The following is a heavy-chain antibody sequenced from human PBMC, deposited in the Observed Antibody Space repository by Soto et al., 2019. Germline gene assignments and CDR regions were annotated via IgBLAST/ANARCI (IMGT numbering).Heavy chain of an antibody. Sequence: QVQLQQSGPGLVKPSQTLSLTCAISGDSVSSNSAAWNWIRQSPSRGLEWLGRTSYRSKWDHDYAVSVXSRXXIXADTSKNQFALQLNSVTPEDTAVYYCARGGGNGMDVWGQGTTVTVSS. V-gene: IGHV6-1*01. CDR2: TSYRSKWDH. CDR1: GDSVSSNSAA. J-gene: IGHJ6*02. D-gene: IGHD3-3*01. CDR3: ARGGGNGMDV.